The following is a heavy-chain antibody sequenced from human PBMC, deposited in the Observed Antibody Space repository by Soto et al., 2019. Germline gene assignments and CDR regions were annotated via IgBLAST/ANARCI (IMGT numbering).Heavy chain of an antibody. D-gene: IGHD5-18*01. J-gene: IGHJ6*03. Sequence: SETLSLTCAVSGGSFSGYYWSWIRQPPGRGLEWIGEINHSGSTNYNQSLKSRVTISVDTSKNQFSLKLSSVTAADTAVYFCERTLNYSHIDVWGKGTTVTVPS. CDR2: INHSGST. CDR1: GGSFSGYY. V-gene: IGHV4-34*01. CDR3: ERTLNYSHIDV.